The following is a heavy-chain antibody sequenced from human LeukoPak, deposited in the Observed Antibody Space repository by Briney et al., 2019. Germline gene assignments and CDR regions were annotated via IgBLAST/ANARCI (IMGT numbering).Heavy chain of an antibody. Sequence: SETLSLTCTVSGGPINNYYWSWIRQPPGKGLEWIGYIYYTGTTKYNPSLRSRVTFSVDTSGSQLSLRLNSVSAADTAIYYCARYDRSGYSLELWGQGTLVTVSS. CDR3: ARYDRSGYSLEL. CDR2: IYYTGTT. D-gene: IGHD3-22*01. CDR1: GGPINNYY. V-gene: IGHV4-59*01. J-gene: IGHJ4*02.